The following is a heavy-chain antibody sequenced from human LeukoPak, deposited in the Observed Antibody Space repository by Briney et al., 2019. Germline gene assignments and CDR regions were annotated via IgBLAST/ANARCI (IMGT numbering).Heavy chain of an antibody. CDR3: ARRVYTGDYYYGMDV. CDR2: IYYSGST. J-gene: IGHJ6*02. D-gene: IGHD6-13*01. V-gene: IGHV4-59*08. CDR1: GGSISNYY. Sequence: SETLSLTCTVSGGSISNYYWSWIRQPPGKGLEWIGYIYYSGSTNYNPSLKSRVTRSVDTSKTQFSLKLISVTAADTAVYYCARRVYTGDYYYGMDVWGQGTTVTVSS.